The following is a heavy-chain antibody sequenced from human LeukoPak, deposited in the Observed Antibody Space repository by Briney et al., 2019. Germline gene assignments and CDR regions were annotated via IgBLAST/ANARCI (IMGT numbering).Heavy chain of an antibody. CDR1: GGSISSGGYY. J-gene: IGHJ2*01. Sequence: SQTLSLTCTVSGGSISSGGYYWSWVRQHPEKGLEWIGYIYYSGTAYYNPSLKSRVTMSVDTSKNQFSLKLSSVTAADTAVYYCARVGWELQRWYFDLWGRGTLVTVSS. V-gene: IGHV4-31*03. CDR2: IYYSGTA. CDR3: ARVGWELQRWYFDL. D-gene: IGHD1-26*01.